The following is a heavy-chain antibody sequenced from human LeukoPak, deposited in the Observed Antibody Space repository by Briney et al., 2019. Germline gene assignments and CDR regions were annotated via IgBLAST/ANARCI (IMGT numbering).Heavy chain of an antibody. V-gene: IGHV3-7*03. CDR3: ATSGFSGYGIDF. D-gene: IGHD5-12*01. J-gene: IGHJ4*02. Sequence: PGRSLRLSCEASGFTFSSYGMHWVRQAPGKGLQWVANINQDGSDTYSLDSMRGRFTISRDNAKNSLFLGMNSLRVEDTAVYYCATSGFSGYGIDFWGQGTLVAVSS. CDR1: GFTFSSYG. CDR2: INQDGSDT.